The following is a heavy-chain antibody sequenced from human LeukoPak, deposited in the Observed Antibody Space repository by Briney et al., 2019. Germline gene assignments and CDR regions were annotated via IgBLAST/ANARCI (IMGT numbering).Heavy chain of an antibody. CDR2: INPSGGNT. CDR3: ARGITMVPGATGDWFDP. D-gene: IGHD3-10*01. J-gene: IGHJ5*02. V-gene: IGHV1-46*01. Sequence: ASVKVSCKASGYTFTSYYMHWVRQAPGQGLEWMGIINPSGGNTGYAQKFQGRVTMTRNTSISTAYMELSSLRSEDTAVYYCARGITMVPGATGDWFDPWGQGTLVTVSS. CDR1: GYTFTSYY.